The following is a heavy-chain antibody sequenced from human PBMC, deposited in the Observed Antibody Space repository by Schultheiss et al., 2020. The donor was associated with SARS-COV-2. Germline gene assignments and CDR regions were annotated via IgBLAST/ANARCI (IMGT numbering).Heavy chain of an antibody. Sequence: PGGSLRLSCAASGFTFSSYGMHWVRQAPGKGLEWVAVIWYDGSNKYYADSVKGRFTISRDNSKNTLYLQMNSLRAEDTAVYYCARAETDDYVWGSYRNWGQGTLVTVSS. V-gene: IGHV3-33*01. J-gene: IGHJ4*02. CDR2: IWYDGSNK. D-gene: IGHD3-16*02. CDR1: GFTFSSYG. CDR3: ARAETDDYVWGSYRN.